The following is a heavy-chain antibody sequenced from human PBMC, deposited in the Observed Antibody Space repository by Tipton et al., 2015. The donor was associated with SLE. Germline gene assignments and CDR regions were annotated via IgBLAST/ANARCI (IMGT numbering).Heavy chain of an antibody. CDR3: ARWADEKRFDP. CDR1: GFTFSSHG. Sequence: YLRLSCAASGFTFSSHGMHWVRQAPGKGLEWVAVIWYDGSYKYYADSVKGRFIISRDNSKNTVYLQMNSLRVEDTAVYYCARWADEKRFDPWGQGTLVTVSS. J-gene: IGHJ5*02. CDR2: IWYDGSYK. V-gene: IGHV3-33*01.